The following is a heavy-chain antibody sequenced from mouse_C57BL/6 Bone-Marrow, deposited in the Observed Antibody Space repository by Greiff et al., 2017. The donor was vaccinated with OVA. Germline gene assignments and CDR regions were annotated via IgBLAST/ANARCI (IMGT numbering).Heavy chain of an antibody. Sequence: VQLQQSGAELARPGASVKLSCKASGYTFTSYGISWVKQRTGQGLEWIGEIYPRSGNTYYNEKFKGKATLTADKSSSTAYMQLSSLTSEDSAVYFCARVGDYPPMDYWGQGTSVTVSS. J-gene: IGHJ4*01. D-gene: IGHD2-4*01. CDR1: GYTFTSYG. CDR3: ARVGDYPPMDY. CDR2: IYPRSGNT. V-gene: IGHV1-81*01.